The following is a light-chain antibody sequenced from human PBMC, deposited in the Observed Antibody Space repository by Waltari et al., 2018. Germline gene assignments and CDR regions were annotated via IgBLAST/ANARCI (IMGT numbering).Light chain of an antibody. V-gene: IGKV3-15*01. J-gene: IGKJ1*01. CDR2: GAS. CDR3: QQYNNWPPWT. CDR1: QSVRNN. Sequence: EIVMTQSPATLSVSLVEIATLSCRASQSVRNNLVWYQQKPGQAPRLLIYGASTRVTGIPARFSGSGSGTEFTLTISSLQSEDFAVYYCQQYNNWPPWTFGQGTKVEIK.